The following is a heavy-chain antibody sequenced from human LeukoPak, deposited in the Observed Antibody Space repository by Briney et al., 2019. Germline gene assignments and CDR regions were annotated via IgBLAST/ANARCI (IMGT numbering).Heavy chain of an antibody. CDR1: GFTVSSNY. Sequence: PGGSLRPSCAASGFTVSSNYMSWVRQAPGKGLEWVSSITTSGGSTFYADSVKGRFTISKDNSKSTLYPQMNSLRAEDTAVYYCAQHPGNNFGTFDYWGQGTLVTVSS. CDR3: AQHPGNNFGTFDY. J-gene: IGHJ4*02. V-gene: IGHV3-23*01. CDR2: ITTSGGST. D-gene: IGHD1/OR15-1a*01.